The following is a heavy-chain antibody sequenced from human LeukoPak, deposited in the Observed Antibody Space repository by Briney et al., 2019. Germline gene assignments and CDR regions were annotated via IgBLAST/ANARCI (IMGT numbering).Heavy chain of an antibody. D-gene: IGHD3-22*01. CDR2: IRYDAINE. V-gene: IGHV3-30*02. Sequence: PGGPLRLSCAASGFVFSNYGMNWVRQAPGKGLEWVAVIRYDAINEYYADSVKGRFTISRDNSKNTLYLQMNSLRAEDTAVYYCAKALYDSTGRDAFDIWGQGTMVTVSS. CDR1: GFVFSNYG. J-gene: IGHJ3*02. CDR3: AKALYDSTGRDAFDI.